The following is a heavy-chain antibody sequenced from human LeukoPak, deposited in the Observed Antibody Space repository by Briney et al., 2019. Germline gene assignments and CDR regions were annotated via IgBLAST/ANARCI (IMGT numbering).Heavy chain of an antibody. V-gene: IGHV4-30-4*01. D-gene: IGHD2-2*01. Sequence: SETLSLTCTVSGGSIRSGDYYWSWIRQPPGKGLEWLGYIYYSGSTYYNPSLKSRVTISVDTSKNQFSLKLSPVTAADTAVYYCARALGYCSSTSCPLDYWGQGTLVTVSS. J-gene: IGHJ4*02. CDR3: ARALGYCSSTSCPLDY. CDR2: IYYSGST. CDR1: GGSIRSGDYY.